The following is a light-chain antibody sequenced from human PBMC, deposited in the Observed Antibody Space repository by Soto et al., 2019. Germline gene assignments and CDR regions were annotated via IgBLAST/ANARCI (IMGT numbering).Light chain of an antibody. CDR2: GTS. J-gene: IGKJ1*01. CDR3: QQTQITPWT. CDR1: QSINRF. V-gene: IGKV1-39*01. Sequence: DIQMTQSPSSLSASVGDRVTITGRASQSINRFLNWYQQKPGGGPNLLIFGTSILQSGVPSRFSGSASGTDFTLTINSLQPEDFATYYCQQTQITPWTFGQGTKVEIK.